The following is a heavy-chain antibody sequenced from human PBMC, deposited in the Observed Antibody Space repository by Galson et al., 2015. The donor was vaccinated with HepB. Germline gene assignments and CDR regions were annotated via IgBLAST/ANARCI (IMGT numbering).Heavy chain of an antibody. D-gene: IGHD5-18*01. CDR3: ARFDVNTAMVNSYWYFDL. Sequence: SVKVSCKASGGTFSSDGICWLRQAPGQGLEWMGGIIPTFGTTNYAQKFRGRVTITADGSTGTAYMELSSLRSEDTAIYYCARFDVNTAMVNSYWYFDLWGRGTLVTVSS. J-gene: IGHJ2*01. V-gene: IGHV1-69*13. CDR2: IIPTFGTT. CDR1: GGTFSSDG.